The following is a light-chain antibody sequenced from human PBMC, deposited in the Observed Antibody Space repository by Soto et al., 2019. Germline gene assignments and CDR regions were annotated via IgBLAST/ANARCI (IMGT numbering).Light chain of an antibody. CDR1: QSISNW. Sequence: DTQMTQSPSTLSASVGDRVTITCRASQSISNWLAWYQQKPGKAPKLLIYDASSLESGVPSRFSGSGSGTEFTLTISSLQPDDFATYYCQHYNSFPLTFGGGTKVDIK. CDR2: DAS. J-gene: IGKJ4*01. CDR3: QHYNSFPLT. V-gene: IGKV1-5*01.